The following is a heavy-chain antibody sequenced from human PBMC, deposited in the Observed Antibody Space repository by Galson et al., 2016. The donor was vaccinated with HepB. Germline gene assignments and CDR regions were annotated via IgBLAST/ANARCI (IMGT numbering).Heavy chain of an antibody. J-gene: IGHJ4*02. CDR1: GFSLNTGLG. CDR3: AHTAPLGLEFSRDHFDY. V-gene: IGHV2-5*01. D-gene: IGHD3-16*01. Sequence: LVKPTQTLTLTCPFSGFSLNTGLGVAWLRQPPGKAPEWLALIYWNDDKRYSPFLKSRLTITKDTSKSQVVLTMTNMDPVDTGTYYCAHTAPLGLEFSRDHFDYWGQGTLVTVSS. CDR2: IYWNDDK.